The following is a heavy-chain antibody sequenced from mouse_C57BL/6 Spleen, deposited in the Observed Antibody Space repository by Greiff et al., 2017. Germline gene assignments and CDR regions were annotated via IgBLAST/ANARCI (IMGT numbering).Heavy chain of an antibody. CDR2: IDPENGDT. CDR1: GFNIKDDY. Sequence: EVQLQQSGAELVRPGASVKLSCTASGFNIKDDYMHWVKQRPEQGLEWIGWIDPENGDTEYASKFQGKATITADTSSNTAYLRLSSLTSEDTAVYYCTGLDSSGDWGQGTTLTVSS. CDR3: TGLDSSGD. V-gene: IGHV14-4*01. D-gene: IGHD3-2*02. J-gene: IGHJ2*01.